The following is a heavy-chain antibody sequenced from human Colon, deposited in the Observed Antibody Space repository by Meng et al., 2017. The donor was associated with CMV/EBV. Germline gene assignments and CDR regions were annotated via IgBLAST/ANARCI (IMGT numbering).Heavy chain of an antibody. D-gene: IGHD6-6*01. V-gene: IGHV2-5*02. CDR3: AHRMGRIAARVFDY. Sequence: QTQLKDSCPTLVKPTQTLTLPCTFSGCFLSTSVVGVGWIPQPLGKALEWLALIYWDDDKRYSPSLKSRLTITKDTSKNQVVLTMTNMDPVDTATYYCAHRMGRIAARVFDYWGKGTLVTVSS. CDR1: GCFLSTSVVG. J-gene: IGHJ4*02. CDR2: IYWDDDK.